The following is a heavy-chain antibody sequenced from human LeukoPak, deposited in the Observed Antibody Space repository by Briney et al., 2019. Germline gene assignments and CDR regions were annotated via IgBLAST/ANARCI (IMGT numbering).Heavy chain of an antibody. Sequence: GGSLRLSCAASGFTLDDYGLSWVRQVPGKGLEWVSGLNWNGASTGYADSVKGRFTISRDNAKNSLYLQMNSLRAEDTAVYYCAKDVMHYGSGRPFYMDVWGKGTTV. J-gene: IGHJ6*03. CDR1: GFTLDDYG. V-gene: IGHV3-20*04. CDR2: LNWNGAST. CDR3: AKDVMHYGSGRPFYMDV. D-gene: IGHD3-10*01.